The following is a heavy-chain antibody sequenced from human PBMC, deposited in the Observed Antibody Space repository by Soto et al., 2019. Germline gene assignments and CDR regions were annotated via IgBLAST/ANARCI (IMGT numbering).Heavy chain of an antibody. CDR1: GFTFNNYA. Sequence: EVQLLESGGGLVQPGGSLRLSCAASGFTFNNYAMTWVRQAPGKGLEWVSAISGGGATTSYADSVKGRFTVSRDGSTNTLYLQMSSLRAEDTALYYCAKGRGGSGSLTPRVDFWGQGTLVTVSS. J-gene: IGHJ4*02. CDR3: AKGRGGSGSLTPRVDF. CDR2: ISGGGATT. V-gene: IGHV3-23*01. D-gene: IGHD3-10*01.